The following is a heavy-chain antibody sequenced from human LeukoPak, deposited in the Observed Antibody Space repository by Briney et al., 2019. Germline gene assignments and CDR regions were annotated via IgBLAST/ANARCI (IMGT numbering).Heavy chain of an antibody. CDR1: GFTFSTYW. CDR2: ISSDGYNT. Sequence: GGSLRLSCAASGFTFSTYWMHWVRQAPGKGLVWVSRISSDGYNTNYADSVKGRFTISRDNAKNSLYLQMNSLRAEDTAVYYCARDTTYGDYESGYWGQGTLVTVSS. J-gene: IGHJ4*02. V-gene: IGHV3-74*01. D-gene: IGHD4-17*01. CDR3: ARDTTYGDYESGY.